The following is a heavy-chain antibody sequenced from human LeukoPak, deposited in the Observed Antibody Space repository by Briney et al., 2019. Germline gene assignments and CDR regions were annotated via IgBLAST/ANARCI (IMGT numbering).Heavy chain of an antibody. CDR2: IFNAGST. CDR1: GASISSNNYY. V-gene: IGHV4-39*01. Sequence: KTSETLSLTCTVSGASISSNNYYWAWIRQSPGKGLEWIGSIFNAGSTFYNPSLTSRVTMSVDTSKNQFSLKLSSVTAADTAMYYCARNMTVILVAERTDAFDIWGKGTMVTVSS. CDR3: ARNMTVILVAERTDAFDI. J-gene: IGHJ3*02. D-gene: IGHD3-22*01.